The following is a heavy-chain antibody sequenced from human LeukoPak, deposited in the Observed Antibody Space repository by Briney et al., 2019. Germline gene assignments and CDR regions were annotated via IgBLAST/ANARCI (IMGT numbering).Heavy chain of an antibody. CDR3: AKEGPYYDYVWGSLDY. D-gene: IGHD3-16*01. CDR1: GFTFSSYG. Sequence: GGSLRLSCAASGFTFSSYGMSWVRQAPGKGLEWVSAISGSGGSTYYADSVKGRFTISRDNSENTLYLQMNSLRAEDTAVYYCAKEGPYYDYVWGSLDYWGQGTLVTVSS. V-gene: IGHV3-23*01. J-gene: IGHJ4*02. CDR2: ISGSGGST.